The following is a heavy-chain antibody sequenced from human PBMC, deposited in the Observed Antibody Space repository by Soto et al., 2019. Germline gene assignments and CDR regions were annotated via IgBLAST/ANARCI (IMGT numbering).Heavy chain of an antibody. J-gene: IGHJ6*02. V-gene: IGHV3-30-3*01. CDR3: AREASGWMRDYYGSAPGLRNGMDV. CDR2: ISYDGSNK. CDR1: GFTFSSYA. D-gene: IGHD3-10*01. Sequence: PGGSLRLSCAASGFTFSSYAMHWVRQAPGKGLEWVAVISYDGSNKYYADSVKGRFTISRDNSKNTLYLQMNSLRAEDTAVYYCAREASGWMRDYYGSAPGLRNGMDVWGQGTTVTVSS.